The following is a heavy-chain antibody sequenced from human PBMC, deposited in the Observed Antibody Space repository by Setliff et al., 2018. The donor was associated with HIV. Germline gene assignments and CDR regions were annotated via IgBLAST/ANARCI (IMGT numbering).Heavy chain of an antibody. D-gene: IGHD5-12*01. Sequence: TGGSLRLSCAASGFTFSTYEMNWVRQAPGKGPEWVSYISSSGGTIYYADSVKGRYAISRDNAKDSVYLQRSRLRAEDTSVYYCARGGGYDYGRYYFYGMDVWGRGTTVTVSS. CDR2: ISSSGGTI. CDR1: GFTFSTYE. V-gene: IGHV3-48*03. CDR3: ARGGGYDYGRYYFYGMDV. J-gene: IGHJ6*02.